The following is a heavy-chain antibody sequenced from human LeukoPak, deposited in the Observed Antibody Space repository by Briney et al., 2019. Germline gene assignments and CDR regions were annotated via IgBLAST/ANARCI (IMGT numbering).Heavy chain of an antibody. J-gene: IGHJ4*02. CDR3: ARGHLSHDSSGYLDY. D-gene: IGHD3-22*01. V-gene: IGHV4-34*01. CDR2: INHSGST. Sequence: PSETLSLTWAVYGGSFSGYYWSWIRQPPGKGLEWIGEINHSGSTNYNPSLKSRVTISVDTSKNQFSLKLSSVTAADTAVYYCARGHLSHDSSGYLDYWGQGTLVTVSS. CDR1: GGSFSGYY.